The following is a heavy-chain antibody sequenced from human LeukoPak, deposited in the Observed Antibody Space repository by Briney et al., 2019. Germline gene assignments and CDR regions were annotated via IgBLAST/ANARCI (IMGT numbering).Heavy chain of an antibody. J-gene: IGHJ4*02. CDR1: GFTFSSYA. CDR2: ISYDGSNK. D-gene: IGHD1-26*01. Sequence: PGRSLRLPCAASGFTFSSYAMHWVRQAPGKGLEGVAVISYDGSNKYYADSVKGRFTNSRDSSKNTLYLQMNSLRAEDTAVYYCARDPSTLIVGALFDYWGQGTLVTVSS. V-gene: IGHV3-30-3*01. CDR3: ARDPSTLIVGALFDY.